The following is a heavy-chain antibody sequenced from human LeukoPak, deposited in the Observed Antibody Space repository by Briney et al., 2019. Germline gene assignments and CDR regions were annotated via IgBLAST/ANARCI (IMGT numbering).Heavy chain of an antibody. CDR3: TTKSMVRGVIRYYYYYMDV. V-gene: IGHV3-15*01. CDR1: GFTFSNAW. J-gene: IGHJ6*03. CDR2: IKSKTDGGTT. D-gene: IGHD3-10*01. Sequence: PGGSLRLSCAASGFTFSNAWMGWVRQAPGKGLEWVGRIKSKTDGGTTDYAAPVKGRFTISRDDSKNTLYLQMNSLKTEDTAVYYCTTKSMVRGVIRYYYYYMDVWGKGTTVTVSS.